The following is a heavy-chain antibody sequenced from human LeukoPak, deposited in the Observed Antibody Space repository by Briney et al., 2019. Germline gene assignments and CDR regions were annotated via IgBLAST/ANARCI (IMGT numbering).Heavy chain of an antibody. CDR1: GGSISSYY. CDR2: IYYSGST. Sequence: SETLSLTCTVSGGSISSYYWSWIRQPPGKGLEWIGSIYYSGSTFYNPSLQSRVTISVDTSKNQFSLRLSSVSAADTAVYYCARLDYDFWSGNHDYWGQGTLVTVSS. D-gene: IGHD3-3*01. J-gene: IGHJ4*02. CDR3: ARLDYDFWSGNHDY. V-gene: IGHV4-59*04.